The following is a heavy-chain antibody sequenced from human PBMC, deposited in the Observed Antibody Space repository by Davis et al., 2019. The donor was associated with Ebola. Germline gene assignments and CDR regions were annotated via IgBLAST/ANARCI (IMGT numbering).Heavy chain of an antibody. V-gene: IGHV3-23*01. D-gene: IGHD4-17*01. CDR3: AKDEDYGDYFDY. CDR1: GFVFSSYV. J-gene: IGHJ4*02. Sequence: GSLKISCAASGFVFSSYVMSWVRRAPGKGLEWVSTLGLSADTYYADSVKGRFTISRDNSKDTLYLHMSSLRAEDTAVYYCAKDEDYGDYFDYWGQGSLVTVSS. CDR2: LGLSADT.